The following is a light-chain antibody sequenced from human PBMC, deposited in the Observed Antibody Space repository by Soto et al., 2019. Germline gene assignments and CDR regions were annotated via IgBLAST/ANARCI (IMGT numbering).Light chain of an antibody. CDR1: QSVSSNH. Sequence: EIVLTQSPGTLSLSPGERVTLSCRASQSVSSNHLAWYQQKSGQAPTLLIFGASSRATGIPDRFSGSGSGTDFTLTISRLEPEDFAGYFCQQYGNSPLTFGGGTKVEIE. J-gene: IGKJ4*01. CDR3: QQYGNSPLT. V-gene: IGKV3-20*01. CDR2: GAS.